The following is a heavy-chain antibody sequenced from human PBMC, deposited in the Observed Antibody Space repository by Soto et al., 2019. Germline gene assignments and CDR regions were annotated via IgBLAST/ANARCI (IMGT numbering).Heavy chain of an antibody. J-gene: IGHJ4*02. CDR1: GGTFSSYA. D-gene: IGHD3-10*01. Sequence: QVQLVQSGAEVKKPGSSVKVSCKASGGTFSSYAISWVRQAPGQGLEWMGGLIPIFGTANYAQKFQGRVTITAHESTSTAYMDLTSLRSEDTAVYYCASLTSSEMAQFGLAYWGQGTLVTVCS. V-gene: IGHV1-69*12. CDR3: ASLTSSEMAQFGLAY. CDR2: LIPIFGTA.